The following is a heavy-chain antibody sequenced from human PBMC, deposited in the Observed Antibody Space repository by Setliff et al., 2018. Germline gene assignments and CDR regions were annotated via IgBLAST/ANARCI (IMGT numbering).Heavy chain of an antibody. CDR2: TSSGSSYT. V-gene: IGHV3-11*03. J-gene: IGHJ3*02. CDR3: ARMGPTWSTHAFDI. Sequence: PGGSLRLSCAASGFTFSGYYMQWVRQAPGKGLEWVSYTSSGSSYTNYADSVRGRFAISRDNAKTSLYLQMSSLTAEDTAVYYCARMGPTWSTHAFDIWGRGTMVTVSS. CDR1: GFTFSGYY. D-gene: IGHD1-26*01.